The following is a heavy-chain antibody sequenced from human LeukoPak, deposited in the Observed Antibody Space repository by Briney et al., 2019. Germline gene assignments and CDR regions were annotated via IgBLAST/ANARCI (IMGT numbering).Heavy chain of an antibody. CDR2: MNPNSGNT. CDR3: ARGRSYGSIFGVVISRANYYYIDV. V-gene: IGHV1-8*01. Sequence: GASVKVSCKASGYTFTSYDINWVRQATGQGLEWMGWMNPNSGNTGYAQKFQGRVTMTRNTSISTAYMELSSLRSEDTAVYYCARGRSYGSIFGVVISRANYYYIDVWGKGTTVTVSS. J-gene: IGHJ6*03. CDR1: GYTFTSYD. D-gene: IGHD3-3*01.